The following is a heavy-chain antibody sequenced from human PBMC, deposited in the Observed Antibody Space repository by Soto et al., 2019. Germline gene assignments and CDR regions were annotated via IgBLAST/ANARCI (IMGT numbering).Heavy chain of an antibody. Sequence: SVKVSCKASGGTFSSYAISWVRQAPGQGLEWMGGIIPIFGTANYAQKFQGRVTITADESTSTAYMELSSLRSEDTAVYYCARGDSSSPDYYYYGMDVWGQGTTVTVSS. CDR1: GGTFSSYA. V-gene: IGHV1-69*13. J-gene: IGHJ6*02. CDR3: ARGDSSSPDYYYYGMDV. D-gene: IGHD6-6*01. CDR2: IIPIFGTA.